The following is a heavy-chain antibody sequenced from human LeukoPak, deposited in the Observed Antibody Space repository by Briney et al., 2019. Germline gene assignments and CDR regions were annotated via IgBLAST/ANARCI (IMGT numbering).Heavy chain of an antibody. CDR2: ISNNGGYT. Sequence: GGPLRLSCAASGFTFSSSVMSWVRQAPGKGLEWVSAISNNGGYTYYADSVQGRFTISRDNSKSTLCLQMNSLRAEDTAVYYCAKQLGYCSDGSCYFPYWGQGTLVTVSS. D-gene: IGHD2-15*01. CDR3: AKQLGYCSDGSCYFPY. J-gene: IGHJ4*02. CDR1: GFTFSSSV. V-gene: IGHV3-23*01.